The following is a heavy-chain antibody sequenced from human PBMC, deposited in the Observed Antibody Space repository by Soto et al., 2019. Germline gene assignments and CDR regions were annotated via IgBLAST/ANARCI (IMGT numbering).Heavy chain of an antibody. J-gene: IGHJ6*02. CDR3: ARWFGELYSYYYYGMDV. Sequence: SETLSLTCTVSGGSISSGGYYWSWIRQHPGKGLEWIGYIYYSGSTYYNPSLKSRVTISVDTSKNQFSLKLSSVTAADTAVYYCARWFGELYSYYYYGMDVWGQGTTVTVSS. CDR2: IYYSGST. V-gene: IGHV4-31*03. CDR1: GGSISSGGYY. D-gene: IGHD3-10*01.